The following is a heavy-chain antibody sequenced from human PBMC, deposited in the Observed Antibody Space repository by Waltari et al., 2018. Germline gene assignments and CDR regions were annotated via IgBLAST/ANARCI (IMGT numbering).Heavy chain of an antibody. Sequence: VSCKASGYTFTSYAMHWVRQAPGQRLEWMGWINAGNGNTKYSQKFQGRVTITRDTSASTAYMELSSLRSEDTAVYYCARDSRYSSGWYGPDFDYWGQGTLVTVSS. V-gene: IGHV1-3*01. D-gene: IGHD6-19*01. CDR2: INAGNGNT. CDR3: ARDSRYSSGWYGPDFDY. J-gene: IGHJ4*02. CDR1: GYTFTSYA.